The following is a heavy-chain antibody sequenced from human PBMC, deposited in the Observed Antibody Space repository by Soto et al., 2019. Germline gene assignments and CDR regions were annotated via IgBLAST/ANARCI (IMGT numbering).Heavy chain of an antibody. CDR1: GGSISGNY. J-gene: IGHJ4*02. V-gene: IGHV4-59*01. CDR2: MYYSGST. CDR3: ARYAAMLADY. D-gene: IGHD6-25*01. Sequence: QVQLQESGPGLVKPSETLSLTCTVSGGSISGNYWSWIRQSPGKGLEWIGYMYYSGSTNYNPSLTSRVTRSVVTSKDQLSLELGSGTAADTAVYYCARYAAMLADYWGQGTLVIVSS.